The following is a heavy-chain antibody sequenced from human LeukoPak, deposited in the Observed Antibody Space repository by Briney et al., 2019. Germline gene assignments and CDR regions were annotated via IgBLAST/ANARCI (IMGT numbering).Heavy chain of an antibody. Sequence: ASVRVSCKASGYTFTSYYMHWVRQAPGQGLEWMGIINPSGGSTSYAQKFQGRVTMTRDTSTSTVYMELSSLRSEDTAVYYCARSGSSWYGMDVWGQGTTVTVSS. V-gene: IGHV1-46*01. J-gene: IGHJ6*02. CDR1: GYTFTSYY. CDR2: INPSGGST. CDR3: ARSGSSWYGMDV. D-gene: IGHD6-13*01.